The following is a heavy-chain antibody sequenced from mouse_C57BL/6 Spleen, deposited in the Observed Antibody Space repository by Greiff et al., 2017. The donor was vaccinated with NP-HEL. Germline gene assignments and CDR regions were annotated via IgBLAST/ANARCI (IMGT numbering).Heavy chain of an antibody. J-gene: IGHJ4*01. CDR2: IHPNSGST. CDR1: GYTFTSYW. CDR3: ARGYDRYAMDY. D-gene: IGHD2-2*01. Sequence: QVHVKQPGAELVKPGASVKLSCKASGYTFTSYWMHWVKQRPGQGLEWIGMIHPNSGSTNYNEKFKSKATLTVDKSSSTAYMQLSSLTSEDSAVYYCARGYDRYAMDYWGQGTSVTVSS. V-gene: IGHV1-64*01.